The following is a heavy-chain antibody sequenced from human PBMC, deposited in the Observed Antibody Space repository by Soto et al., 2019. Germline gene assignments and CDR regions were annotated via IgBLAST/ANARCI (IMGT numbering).Heavy chain of an antibody. CDR1: GYTFSNYY. Sequence: ASVKVSCKASGYTFSNYYIHWVRQAPGQGLEWMGGINPDGDTTYYAQKFLGRLTVTRDTSTSTVYMELRSLRSDDTAVYYCARDNSEWLGTNFDYWGQGTLVTVSS. CDR3: ARDNSEWLGTNFDY. D-gene: IGHD6-19*01. CDR2: INPDGDTT. V-gene: IGHV1-46*01. J-gene: IGHJ4*02.